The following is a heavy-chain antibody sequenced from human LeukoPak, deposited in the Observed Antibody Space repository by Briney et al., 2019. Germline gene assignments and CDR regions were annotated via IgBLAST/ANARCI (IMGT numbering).Heavy chain of an antibody. V-gene: IGHV4-4*07. CDR3: ARIHSGWTGNYFDY. CDR2: IYTSGST. Sequence: SETLSLTXTVSGGSISSYYWSWIRQPAGKGLEWIGRIYTSGSTNYNPSLKSRVTMSVDTSKNQFSLKLSSVTAADTAVYYCARIHSGWTGNYFDYWGQGTLVTVSS. D-gene: IGHD1-14*01. CDR1: GGSISSYY. J-gene: IGHJ4*02.